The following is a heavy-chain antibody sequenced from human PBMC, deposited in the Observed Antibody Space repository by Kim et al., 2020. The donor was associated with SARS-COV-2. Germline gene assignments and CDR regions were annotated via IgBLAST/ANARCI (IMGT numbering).Heavy chain of an antibody. CDR2: ISSSGVTK. J-gene: IGHJ3*01. D-gene: IGHD5-12*01. V-gene: IGHV3-48*02. CDR1: GFSFSDHS. CDR3: ARDRGNDYGVFDV. Sequence: GGSLRLSCTASGFSFSDHSMNWVRQSPGKGLEWISYISSSGVTKYYGDSVTGRFTTSRDNAKNSLYLQMNSLRDDDTAVYFCARDRGNDYGVFDVWGQGTGAVVSS.